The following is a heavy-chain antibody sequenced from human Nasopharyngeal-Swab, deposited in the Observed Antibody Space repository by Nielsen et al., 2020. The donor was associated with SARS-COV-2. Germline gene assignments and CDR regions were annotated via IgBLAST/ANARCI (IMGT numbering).Heavy chain of an antibody. V-gene: IGHV5-51*01. J-gene: IGHJ4*02. D-gene: IGHD1-1*01. CDR2: IYPGDSDT. Sequence: VRQMPGKGLEWMGIIYPGDSDTRYSPSFQGQVTISADKSISTAYLQWSSLKASDTAMYYCARLISRFNWYDGFDYWGQGTLVTVSS. CDR3: ARLISRFNWYDGFDY.